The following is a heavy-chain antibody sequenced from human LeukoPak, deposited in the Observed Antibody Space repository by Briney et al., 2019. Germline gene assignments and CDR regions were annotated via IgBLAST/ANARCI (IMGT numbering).Heavy chain of an antibody. V-gene: IGHV3-7*05. Sequence: GGSLRLSCAASGYTFSSYWMSWVRQAPGKGLEWVANIKQEGSEKYYVDSVKGRFTISRDNAKNSLYLQMNSLRADDTAVYYCAKEGGTYDFLGGFFDYWGQGTLVTVSS. J-gene: IGHJ4*02. D-gene: IGHD3-3*01. CDR1: GYTFSSYW. CDR2: IKQEGSEK. CDR3: AKEGGTYDFLGGFFDY.